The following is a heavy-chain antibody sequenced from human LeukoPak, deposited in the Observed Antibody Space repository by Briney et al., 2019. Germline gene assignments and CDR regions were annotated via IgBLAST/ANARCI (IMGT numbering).Heavy chain of an antibody. CDR2: ISGSGGST. Sequence: PGGSLRLSCAASGFTFSSYAMGWVRQAPGKGLEWVSAISGSGGSTYYADSVKGRFTISRDNSKNTLYLQMNSLRAEDTAVYYCAKDRWSLDTWAPYYFDYWGQGTLVTVSS. CDR3: AKDRWSLDTWAPYYFDY. J-gene: IGHJ4*02. V-gene: IGHV3-23*01. CDR1: GFTFSSYA. D-gene: IGHD2-15*01.